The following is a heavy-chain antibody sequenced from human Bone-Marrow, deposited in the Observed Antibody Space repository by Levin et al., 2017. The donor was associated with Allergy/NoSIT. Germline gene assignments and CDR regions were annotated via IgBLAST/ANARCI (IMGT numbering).Heavy chain of an antibody. J-gene: IGHJ4*02. CDR3: ARGGDYCGGGGCSIYDY. CDR1: GFTFNSHT. V-gene: IGHV3-23*01. D-gene: IGHD2-15*01. CDR2: IGGSGGNT. Sequence: AGESLKISCAASGFTFNSHTMTWVRQAPGKGLEWVSAIGGSGGNTYLADSVKGRFTISRDNSKNTLDLQMNSLRAEDTAVYYCARGGDYCGGGGCSIYDYWGQGTLVTVSS.